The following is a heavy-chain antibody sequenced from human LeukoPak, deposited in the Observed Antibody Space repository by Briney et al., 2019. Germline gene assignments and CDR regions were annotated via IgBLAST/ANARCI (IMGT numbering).Heavy chain of an antibody. CDR2: IYSGGST. D-gene: IGHD3-22*01. CDR1: GFTVSSNY. J-gene: IGHJ3*02. V-gene: IGHV3-66*01. Sequence: GGSLRLSCAASGFTVSSNYMSWVRQAPGKGLEWVSDIYSGGSTYYADSVKGRFTIARDNSKNTLYLQMNSLRAEDTAVYYCASRSGYYDSSVGAFDIWGQGTMVTVSS. CDR3: ASRSGYYDSSVGAFDI.